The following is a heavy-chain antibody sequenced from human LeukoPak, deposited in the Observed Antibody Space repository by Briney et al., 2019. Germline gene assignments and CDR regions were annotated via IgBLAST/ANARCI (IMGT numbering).Heavy chain of an antibody. V-gene: IGHV3-30*02. CDR1: GFTFSSYG. CDR2: IRYDGSNK. J-gene: IGHJ4*02. Sequence: GGSLRLSCAASGFTFSSYGMHWVRQAPGKGLEWVAFIRYDGSNKYYADSVKGRFTISRDNSKNTLYLQMNSLRAEDTAVYYCAKWFRFGESYFDYWGQGTLVTVSS. CDR3: AKWFRFGESYFDY. D-gene: IGHD3-10*01.